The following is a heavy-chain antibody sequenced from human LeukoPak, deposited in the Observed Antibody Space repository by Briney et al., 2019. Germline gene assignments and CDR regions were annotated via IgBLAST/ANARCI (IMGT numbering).Heavy chain of an antibody. J-gene: IGHJ4*02. CDR1: GYTFTSYG. D-gene: IGHD3-22*01. CDR3: AREDYHDSSGSLDY. CDR2: ISAYNGNT. Sequence: ASVKVSCKASGYTFTSYGISWVRQAPGQGLEWMGWISAYNGNTNYAQKLQGRVTMTTDTSTSTAYMELRSLRSDDTAVYYCAREDYHDSSGSLDYWGQGTLVTVSS. V-gene: IGHV1-18*01.